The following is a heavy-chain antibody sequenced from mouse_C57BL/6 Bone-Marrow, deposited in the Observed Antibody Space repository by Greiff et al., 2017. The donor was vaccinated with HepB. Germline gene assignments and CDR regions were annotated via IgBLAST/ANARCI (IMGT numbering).Heavy chain of an antibody. CDR3: ARWYYGSSPYFDY. D-gene: IGHD1-1*01. V-gene: IGHV1-26*01. CDR2: INPNNGGT. Sequence: EVQLQQSGPELVKPGASVKISCKASGYTFTDYYMNWVKQSHGKSLEWIGDINPNNGGTSYNQKFKGKATLTVDKSSSTAYMELRSLTSEDSAVYYCARWYYGSSPYFDYWGQGTTLTVSS. J-gene: IGHJ2*01. CDR1: GYTFTDYY.